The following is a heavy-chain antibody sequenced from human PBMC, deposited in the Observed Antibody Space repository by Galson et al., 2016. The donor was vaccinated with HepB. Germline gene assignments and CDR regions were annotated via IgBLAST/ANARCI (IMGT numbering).Heavy chain of an antibody. CDR2: ISWNGGSL. CDR3: TKDIAGSGTYYTA. D-gene: IGHD3-10*01. CDR1: GFTFDDYA. V-gene: IGHV3-9*01. J-gene: IGHJ5*02. Sequence: SLRLSCATSGFTFDDYALHWVRQAPGKGLEWVSGISWNGGSLGYADSVKGRFTISRDNSQHSLYLQMNSLRIEDTALYFCTKDIAGSGTYYTAWGQGTLVTVSS.